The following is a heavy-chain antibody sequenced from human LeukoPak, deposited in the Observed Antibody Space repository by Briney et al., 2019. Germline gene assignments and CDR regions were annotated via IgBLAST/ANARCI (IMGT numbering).Heavy chain of an antibody. J-gene: IGHJ4*02. Sequence: GGSLRLXCAASGFTFSSYAMSWDRQAPGKGLEWVSAISGSGGSTYYADSVKGRFTISRDNSKNTLYLQMNSLRAEDTAVYYCARDWSPVGAMDLLDYWGQGTLVTVSS. D-gene: IGHD1-26*01. CDR1: GFTFSSYA. V-gene: IGHV3-23*01. CDR2: ISGSGGST. CDR3: ARDWSPVGAMDLLDY.